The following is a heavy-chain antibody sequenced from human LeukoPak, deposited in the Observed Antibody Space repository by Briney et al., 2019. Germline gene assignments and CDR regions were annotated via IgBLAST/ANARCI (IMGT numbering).Heavy chain of an antibody. CDR1: GFTFSSYA. CDR3: AKDREQLWLLGYFDY. D-gene: IGHD5-18*01. V-gene: IGHV3-23*01. Sequence: GGSLRLSCAASGFTFSSYAMSWVRQAPGKGLRWVSAISGSGGSTYYADSVKGRFTISRDNSKNTLYLQMNSLRAEDTAVYYCAKDREQLWLLGYFDYWGQGTLVTVSS. J-gene: IGHJ4*02. CDR2: ISGSGGST.